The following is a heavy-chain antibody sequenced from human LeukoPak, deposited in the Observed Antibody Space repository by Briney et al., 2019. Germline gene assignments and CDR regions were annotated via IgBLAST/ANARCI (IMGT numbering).Heavy chain of an antibody. CDR2: TNGNGGST. D-gene: IGHD3-9*01. J-gene: IGHJ4*02. CDR1: GFTFSSYA. CDR3: ANYGAARFFDWINFDY. Sequence: PGGSLRLSCAASGFTFSSYAMSWVRQAPGKGLEWVSATNGNGGSTYYADSVKGRFTISRDNSKNTLYLQMNSLRAEDTALYYCANYGAARFFDWINFDYWGQGTLVTVSS. V-gene: IGHV3-23*01.